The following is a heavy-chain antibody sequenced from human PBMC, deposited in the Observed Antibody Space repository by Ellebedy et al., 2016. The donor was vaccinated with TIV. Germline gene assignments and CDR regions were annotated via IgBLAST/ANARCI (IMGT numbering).Heavy chain of an antibody. Sequence: GESLKISCAASGFTFSSYAMSWVRQAPGKGLEWVSAISGSGGSTYYAGSVKGRFTISRDKSKNTLYLQMNSLRAEDTAVYYCARPYDSSGYYLYGRGYYFDYWGQGTLVTVSS. V-gene: IGHV3-23*01. D-gene: IGHD3-22*01. CDR1: GFTFSSYA. CDR3: ARPYDSSGYYLYGRGYYFDY. J-gene: IGHJ4*02. CDR2: ISGSGGST.